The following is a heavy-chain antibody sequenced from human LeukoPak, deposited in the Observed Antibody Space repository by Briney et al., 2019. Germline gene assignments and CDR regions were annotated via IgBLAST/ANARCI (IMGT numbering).Heavy chain of an antibody. CDR1: GYTFTGYY. V-gene: IGHV1-2*02. D-gene: IGHD3-10*01. J-gene: IGHJ4*02. CDR3: ARADIRVRAISDY. CDR2: INPNSGGT. Sequence: ASVKVSCKASGYTFTGYYMHWVRQAPGQGLEWMGWINPNSGGTNYAQKFQGRVTMTRDTSISTAYMELSRLRSDDTAVYYCARADIRVRAISDYWGQGTLVTVSS.